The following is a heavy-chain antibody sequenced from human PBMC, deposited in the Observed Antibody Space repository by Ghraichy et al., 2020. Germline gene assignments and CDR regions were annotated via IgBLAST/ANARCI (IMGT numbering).Heavy chain of an antibody. D-gene: IGHD3-3*01. V-gene: IGHV3-30*02. CDR2: IRYDGSNK. Sequence: GGSLRLSCAASGFTFSSYGMHWVRQAPGKGLEWVAFIRYDGSNKYYADSVKGRFTISRDNSKNTLYLQMNSLRAEDTAVYYCAKAGGGTYYDFWSGYYTPRPYYYYYGMDVWGQGTTVTVSS. J-gene: IGHJ6*02. CDR1: GFTFSSYG. CDR3: AKAGGGTYYDFWSGYYTPRPYYYYYGMDV.